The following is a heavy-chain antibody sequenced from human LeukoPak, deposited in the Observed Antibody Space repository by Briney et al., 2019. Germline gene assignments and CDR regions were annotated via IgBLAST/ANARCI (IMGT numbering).Heavy chain of an antibody. V-gene: IGHV3-7*03. J-gene: IGHJ4*02. Sequence: QPGGSLRLSCAASGFTFNRYWMSWVRQVPRKGLEWVANIKQDGSEKYYVDSVKGRFTISRDNAKNSLYLQMNSLRAEDTAVYYCVKDKGDYDTSGSLFVFGGQGTLVTVSS. CDR1: GFTFNRYW. CDR3: VKDKGDYDTSGSLFVF. CDR2: IKQDGSEK. D-gene: IGHD3-22*01.